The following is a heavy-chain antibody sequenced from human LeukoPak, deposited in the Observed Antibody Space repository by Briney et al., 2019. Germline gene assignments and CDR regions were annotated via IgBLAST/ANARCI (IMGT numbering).Heavy chain of an antibody. CDR1: GGSISSRSYY. D-gene: IGHD2-2*01. J-gene: IGHJ5*02. V-gene: IGHV4-39*01. Sequence: SETLSLTCTVSGGSISSRSYYWGWSRQPPGKGLEWIGSFYYGGSTYCNPSLKSRVTISVDTSKNQFSLRLSSVTAADTAVYYCARRLGYCSSTSCLNWFDPWGQGTLVTVSS. CDR2: FYYGGST. CDR3: ARRLGYCSSTSCLNWFDP.